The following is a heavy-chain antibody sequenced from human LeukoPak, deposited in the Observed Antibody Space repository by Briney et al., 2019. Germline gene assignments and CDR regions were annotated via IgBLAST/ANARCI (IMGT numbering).Heavy chain of an antibody. CDR3: VLGRWEPTGSY. V-gene: IGHV4-34*01. CDR2: ITHNGKS. J-gene: IGHJ4*02. D-gene: IGHD1-26*01. Sequence: KPSETLSLTCAVYGASFSGYYKTWIRQFPGEGLEWIGEITHNGKSNYNPSLKSRVTISVDTSRNQFSLRLTSVTAADAGVYYCVLGRWEPTGSYWGQGTLVAISS. CDR1: GASFSGYY.